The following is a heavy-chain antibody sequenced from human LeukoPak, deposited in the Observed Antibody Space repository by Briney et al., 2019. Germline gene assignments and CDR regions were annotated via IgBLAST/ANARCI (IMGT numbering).Heavy chain of an antibody. D-gene: IGHD6-6*01. CDR1: GGSFSGYY. CDR3: ARGFPHSSSP. V-gene: IGHV4-34*01. J-gene: IGHJ5*02. CDR2: INHSGST. Sequence: SETLSLTCAVYGGSFSGYYWSWIRQPPGKGLEWIGEINHSGSTNYNPSLKSRVTISVDTSKNQFSLKLSSVTDADTAVYYCARGFPHSSSPWGQGTLVTVSS.